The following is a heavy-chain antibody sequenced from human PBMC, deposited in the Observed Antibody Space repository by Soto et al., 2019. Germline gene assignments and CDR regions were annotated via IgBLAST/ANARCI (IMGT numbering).Heavy chain of an antibody. D-gene: IGHD3-22*01. CDR2: IIPIFGTA. CDR3: ARDRGRYYDFRVYYYVGYFDL. V-gene: IGHV1-69*06. Sequence: ASVKVSCKASGGTFSSYAISWVRQAPGQGLEWMGGIIPIFGTANYAQKFQGRVTITADKSTSTAYMELSSLRSEDTAVYYCARDRGRYYDFRVYYYVGYFDLSGRGTLLTGSS. J-gene: IGHJ2*01. CDR1: GGTFSSYA.